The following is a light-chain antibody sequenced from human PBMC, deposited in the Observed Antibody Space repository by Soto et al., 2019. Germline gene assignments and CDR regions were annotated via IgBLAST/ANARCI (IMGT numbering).Light chain of an antibody. CDR3: QQSYSTPQVT. J-gene: IGKJ5*01. Sequence: DIPMTQSPASLSASVGGRVTIACRPSQSISSYLNWYQQKPGNPPKLLSYAASSLQSGVPSSFSGSGSGTDFTLTISSLQPADFATYYCQQSYSTPQVTFGQGTRLEIK. CDR2: AAS. CDR1: QSISSY. V-gene: IGKV1-39*01.